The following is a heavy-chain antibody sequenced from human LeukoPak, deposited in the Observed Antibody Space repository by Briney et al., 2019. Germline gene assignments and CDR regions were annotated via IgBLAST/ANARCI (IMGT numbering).Heavy chain of an antibody. CDR2: IYYSGTT. V-gene: IGHV4-59*01. J-gene: IGHJ5*02. CDR1: GGSINNYY. Sequence: SETLSLTCTISGGSINNYYWSWIRQPPGKGLEWIGYIYYSGTTNYNPSLKSRVTISLGTSKNQFSLKLSSLTAADTAVYYCAREESMVRGASWFDPWGQGTLVTVSP. D-gene: IGHD3-10*01. CDR3: AREESMVRGASWFDP.